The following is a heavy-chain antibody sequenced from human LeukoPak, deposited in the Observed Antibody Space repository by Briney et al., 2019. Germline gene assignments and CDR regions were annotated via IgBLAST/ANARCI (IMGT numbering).Heavy chain of an antibody. J-gene: IGHJ4*02. V-gene: IGHV4-59*01. Sequence: SETLSLTCIVSGDSISGYYWSWIRQSPGKGLEWIGYIYYSGSANYSPSLKSRVTISVDTSKSQFSLKLSSVTAADTAVYYCARELKVGNTGYSFDYWGQGILVTVSS. CDR2: IYYSGSA. CDR3: ARELKVGNTGYSFDY. CDR1: GDSISGYY. D-gene: IGHD4-17*01.